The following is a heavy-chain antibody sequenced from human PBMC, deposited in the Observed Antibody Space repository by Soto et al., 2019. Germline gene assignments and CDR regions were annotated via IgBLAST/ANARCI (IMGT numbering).Heavy chain of an antibody. Sequence: SETLSPTCAVSGGSISSSNWWSWVRQPPGKGLEWIGEIYHSGSTNYNPSLKSRVTISVDKSKNQFSLKLSSVTAADTAVYYCARVGWELRHFDYWGQGTLVTVSS. V-gene: IGHV4-4*02. CDR3: ARVGWELRHFDY. CDR1: GGSISSSNW. CDR2: IYHSGST. J-gene: IGHJ4*02. D-gene: IGHD1-26*01.